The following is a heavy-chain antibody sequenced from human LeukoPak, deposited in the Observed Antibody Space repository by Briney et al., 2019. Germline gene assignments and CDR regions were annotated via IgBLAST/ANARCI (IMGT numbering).Heavy chain of an antibody. D-gene: IGHD1-1*01. CDR2: IRYDGSNR. CDR1: GCTFSSYG. CDR3: ARDVLVRPLRYYFDF. V-gene: IGHV3-30*02. J-gene: IGHJ4*02. Sequence: PGGSLRLSCAASGCTFSSYGMHWVRQAPGKGLEWVAFIRYDGSNRYYADSVKGRFTTSRDNTKNSLYLQMNSLRAEDTGVYYCARDVLVRPLRYYFDFWGQGALVTVSS.